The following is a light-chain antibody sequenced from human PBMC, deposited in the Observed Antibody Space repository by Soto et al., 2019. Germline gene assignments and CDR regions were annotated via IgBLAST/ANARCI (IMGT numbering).Light chain of an antibody. CDR1: QSISSW. J-gene: IGKJ1*01. CDR2: DAS. CDR3: QQYNSYSPT. Sequence: DIQMTQSPSNLSASVGDRVTITCRASQSISSWLAWYQQKPGKAPKLLIYDASSLGSGVPSRFSGSGSGTEFTLTISCLQPDDFATYYCQQYNSYSPTFGQGAKVEI. V-gene: IGKV1-5*01.